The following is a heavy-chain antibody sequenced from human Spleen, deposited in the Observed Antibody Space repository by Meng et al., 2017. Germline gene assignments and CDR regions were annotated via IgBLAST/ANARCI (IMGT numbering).Heavy chain of an antibody. CDR1: GESLSGYY. CDR3: ARGLGRNARQLVLVY. V-gene: IGHV4-34*01. D-gene: IGHD2-8*02. CDR2: INHSGSP. J-gene: IGHJ4*02. Sequence: SETLSLTCAVYGESLSGYYWTWIRQPPGKGLEWIGEINHSGSPDYKPSLRSRVTISVDTSKNQFSLKLTSVTAADTAMYYCARGLGRNARQLVLVYWGQGNLVTVSS.